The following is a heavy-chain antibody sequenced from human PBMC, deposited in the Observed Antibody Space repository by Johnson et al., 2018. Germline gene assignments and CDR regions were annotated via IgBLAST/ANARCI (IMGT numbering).Heavy chain of an antibody. D-gene: IGHD3-10*01. CDR3: ARHPHRGYYYGSAGGFDY. CDR1: GGTFSSYA. Sequence: VQLVQSGAEVKKPGSSVKVSCKASGGTFSSYAISWVRQAPGQGLEWMGGIIPIFGTTNYAQKFQGRVTIIADESTSTAYMELSSLRSEDTAVYYCARHPHRGYYYGSAGGFDYWGQGTLVTVSS. J-gene: IGHJ4*02. V-gene: IGHV1-69*12. CDR2: IIPIFGTT.